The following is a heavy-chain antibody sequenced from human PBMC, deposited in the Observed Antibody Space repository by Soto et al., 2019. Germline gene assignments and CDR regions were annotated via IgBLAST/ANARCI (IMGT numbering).Heavy chain of an antibody. Sequence: PSETLSITCTVPGGSISSYYWSWIRQPPGKGLEWIGYIYYSGSTNYNPPLKSRGTISLDTSKNQFSLKLSSVTAADTAVYYCARDMKRYEVPRGVYAFWGQGTMVIVSS. CDR2: IYYSGST. CDR1: GGSISSYY. J-gene: IGHJ3*01. D-gene: IGHD3-16*01. V-gene: IGHV4-59*01. CDR3: ARDMKRYEVPRGVYAF.